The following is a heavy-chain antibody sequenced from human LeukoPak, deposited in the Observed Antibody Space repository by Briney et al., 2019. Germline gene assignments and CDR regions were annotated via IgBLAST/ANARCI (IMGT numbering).Heavy chain of an antibody. D-gene: IGHD2-15*01. CDR3: ARRLLGYCSGGSCYSGYFQH. V-gene: IGHV4-34*01. J-gene: IGHJ1*01. Sequence: SETLSLTCAVYGGSFSGYYWSWIRQPPGKGLEWIGEINHSGSTNYNPSLKSRVTISVDTSKNQFSLNLSSVTAADTAVYYCARRLLGYCSGGSCYSGYFQHWGQGTLVTVSS. CDR1: GGSFSGYY. CDR2: INHSGST.